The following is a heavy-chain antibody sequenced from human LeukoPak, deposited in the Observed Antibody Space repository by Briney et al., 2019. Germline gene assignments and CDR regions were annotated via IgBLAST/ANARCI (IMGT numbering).Heavy chain of an antibody. V-gene: IGHV4-59*01. CDR3: ARTTVTTVWFDP. Sequence: PSETLSHTCTVSGGSISSYYWSWIRQPPGKGLEWIGYIYYSGSTNYNPSLKSRVTISVDTSKNQFSLKLSSVTAADTAVYYCARTTVTTVWFDPWGQGTLVTVSS. CDR1: GGSISSYY. CDR2: IYYSGST. J-gene: IGHJ5*02. D-gene: IGHD4-11*01.